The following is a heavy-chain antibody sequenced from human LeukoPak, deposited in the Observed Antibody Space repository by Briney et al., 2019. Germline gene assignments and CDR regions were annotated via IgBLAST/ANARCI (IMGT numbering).Heavy chain of an antibody. CDR1: GGSFSGYY. CDR2: INHSGST. Sequence: PSETLSLTCAVYGGSFSGYYWSWIRQPPGKGLEWIGEINHSGSTNYNPSLKRRVTISVDTSKNQFSLKRSSVTAADTAVYYCNYDSSGAYFDDWGEGTLVTVS. D-gene: IGHD3-22*01. CDR3: NYDSSGAYFDD. J-gene: IGHJ4*02. V-gene: IGHV4-34*01.